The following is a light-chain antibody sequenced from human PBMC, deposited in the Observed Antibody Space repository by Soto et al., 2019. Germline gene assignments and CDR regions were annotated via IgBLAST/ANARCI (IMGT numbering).Light chain of an antibody. V-gene: IGKV3-20*01. Sequence: EIVLTQSPATLSVSPGERATLSCRASQSVSSSYLAWYQQKPGQAPRLLIYGASSRATGIQDRFSGSGSGTDFTLTISRLEPEDFAVYYCKQYGSSPRTFGQGTKVDIK. CDR1: QSVSSSY. CDR3: KQYGSSPRT. CDR2: GAS. J-gene: IGKJ1*01.